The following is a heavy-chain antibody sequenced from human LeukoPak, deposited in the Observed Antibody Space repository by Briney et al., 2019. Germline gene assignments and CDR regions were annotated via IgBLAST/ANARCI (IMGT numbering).Heavy chain of an antibody. D-gene: IGHD2-2*01. V-gene: IGHV3-23*01. CDR2: ILGSGGGT. J-gene: IGHJ4*02. CDR1: GFTFSTYV. CDR3: AKSSTHCSSTSCFGEFDY. Sequence: PGGSLRLSCAASGFTFSTYVMTWVRQAPGKGLEWVSAILGSGGGTYYADSVKGRFTISRDNSKNTLYLQMNSLRAEDTAVYYCAKSSTHCSSTSCFGEFDYWGQGTLVTVSS.